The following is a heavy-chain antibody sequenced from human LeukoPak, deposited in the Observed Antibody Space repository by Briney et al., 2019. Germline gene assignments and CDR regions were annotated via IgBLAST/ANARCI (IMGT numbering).Heavy chain of an antibody. CDR1: GFTFDDYA. Sequence: GGSLRLSCAASGFTFDDYAMTWVRQLPGKGLEWVSGINWNGGSTGYADSVKGRLTISRDNAKNSLFLQMNSLRAEDTALYYCARAIIGYCSGGSCYEIFPFADWGQGTLVTVSS. J-gene: IGHJ4*02. CDR3: ARAIIGYCSGGSCYEIFPFAD. CDR2: INWNGGST. D-gene: IGHD2-15*01. V-gene: IGHV3-20*04.